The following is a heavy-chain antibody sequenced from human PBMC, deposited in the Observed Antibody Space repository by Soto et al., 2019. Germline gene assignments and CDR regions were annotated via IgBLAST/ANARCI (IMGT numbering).Heavy chain of an antibody. D-gene: IGHD3-22*01. V-gene: IGHV3-48*02. J-gene: IGHJ4*02. Sequence: EVQLVESGGGLVQPGGSLRLSCAASGFTFSSYSMNWVRQAPGKGLEWVSYISSSSSTIYYADSVKGRFTISRDNAKNSLYLQMNSLSDEDTAVYYCASGFYYYDSSGDWGYWGQGTLVTVSS. CDR1: GFTFSSYS. CDR3: ASGFYYYDSSGDWGY. CDR2: ISSSSSTI.